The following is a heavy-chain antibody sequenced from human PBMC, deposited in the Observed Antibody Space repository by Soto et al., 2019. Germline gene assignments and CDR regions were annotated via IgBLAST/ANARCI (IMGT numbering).Heavy chain of an antibody. Sequence: PSETLALTCAVSGGSISSSNWWSWVRHPPGKGLEWIGEIYRSGSTNYNPSLKSRVTISVDKSKNQFSLRLSSVTAADTAVYYCARDSVRLEWFGRWFDPWGQGTLVTVSS. CDR2: IYRSGST. CDR3: ARDSVRLEWFGRWFDP. D-gene: IGHD3-3*01. J-gene: IGHJ5*02. CDR1: GGSISSSNW. V-gene: IGHV4-4*02.